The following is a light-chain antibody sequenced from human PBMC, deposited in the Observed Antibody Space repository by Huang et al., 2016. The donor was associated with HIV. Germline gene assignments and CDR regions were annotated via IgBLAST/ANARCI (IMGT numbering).Light chain of an antibody. J-gene: IGKJ3*01. CDR1: QSISSK. V-gene: IGKV3-15*01. Sequence: ERVMTQSPVTLSVSPGERATFSCRASQSISSKLAWYQQKPGQAPRLLIYGASTRATGIPARFSGSGSGREFTLTISSLQSEDFAVYYCQQYNNWPFTFGQGTRVDIK. CDR3: QQYNNWPFT. CDR2: GAS.